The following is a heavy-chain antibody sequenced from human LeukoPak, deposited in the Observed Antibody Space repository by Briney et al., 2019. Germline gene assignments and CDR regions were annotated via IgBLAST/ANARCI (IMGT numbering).Heavy chain of an antibody. Sequence: GESLKISCQTSGYSFTNYWIGWVRQMPGKGLEWMGIIYPDDSDTKYSPSFQGQVTISADKSIDTAYLQWSSLKASDTAMYYCARRTGDAFDIWGQGTMVTVSS. CDR3: ARRTGDAFDI. CDR1: GYSFTNYW. D-gene: IGHD3/OR15-3a*01. J-gene: IGHJ3*02. CDR2: IYPDDSDT. V-gene: IGHV5-51*01.